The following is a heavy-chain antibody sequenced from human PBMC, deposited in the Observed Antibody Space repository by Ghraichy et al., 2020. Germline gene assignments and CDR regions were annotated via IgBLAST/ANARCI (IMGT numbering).Heavy chain of an antibody. Sequence: SETLSLTCAVYGGSFSGYYWSWIRQPPGKGLEWIGEINHSGSTNYNPSLKSRVTISVDTSKNQFSLELSSVTAADTAVYYCASAPGIAAAVDYWGQGTLVTVSS. V-gene: IGHV4-34*01. D-gene: IGHD6-13*01. CDR1: GGSFSGYY. J-gene: IGHJ4*02. CDR2: INHSGST. CDR3: ASAPGIAAAVDY.